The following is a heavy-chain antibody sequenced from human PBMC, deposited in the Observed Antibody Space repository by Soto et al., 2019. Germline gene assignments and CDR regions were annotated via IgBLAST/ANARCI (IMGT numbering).Heavy chain of an antibody. D-gene: IGHD6-6*01. Sequence: GGSLRLSCAASGFTFSGYAMGWVRQAPGKGLEWVSAISGSGGSTYYADSVKGRFTISRDNSKTTLYLQMNSLRAEDTAVYYCAKDWQLVPYSFDYWGQGTLVTVSS. V-gene: IGHV3-23*01. J-gene: IGHJ4*02. CDR3: AKDWQLVPYSFDY. CDR1: GFTFSGYA. CDR2: ISGSGGST.